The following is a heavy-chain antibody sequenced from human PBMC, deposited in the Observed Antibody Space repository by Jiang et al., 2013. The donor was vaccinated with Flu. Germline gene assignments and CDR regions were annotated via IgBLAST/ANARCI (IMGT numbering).Heavy chain of an antibody. CDR3: ARWALRGIVVVPAAQSDAFDI. J-gene: IGHJ3*02. V-gene: IGHV4-34*01. D-gene: IGHD2-2*01. CDR2: INHSGST. CDR1: GGSFSGYY. Sequence: QTLSLTCAVYGGSFSGYYWSWIRQPPGKGLEWIGEINHSGSTNYNPSLKSRVTISVDTSKNQFSLKLSSVTAADTAVYYCARWALRGIVVVPAAQSDAFDIWGQGTMVTVSS.